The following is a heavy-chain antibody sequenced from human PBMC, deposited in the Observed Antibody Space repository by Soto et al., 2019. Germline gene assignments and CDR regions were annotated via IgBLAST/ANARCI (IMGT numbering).Heavy chain of an antibody. CDR3: PQDHETVIHYSAVT. D-gene: IGHD2-21*01. CDR2: MSSEGNIQ. CDR1: GFPFSSYG. Sequence: QMQLVESGGGVVQPGTSLRVSCEVSGFPFSSYGMHWVRQAPGKGLEWVGAMSSEGNIQDYADSVRSRFSISRDNSKKTHYLQMHNLRGHDTSVYHWPQDHETVIHYSAVTWEQGKLVTVSS. V-gene: IGHV3-30*18. J-gene: IGHJ3*01.